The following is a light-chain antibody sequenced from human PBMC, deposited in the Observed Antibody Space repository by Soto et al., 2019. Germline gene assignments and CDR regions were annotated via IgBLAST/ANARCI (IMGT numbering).Light chain of an antibody. Sequence: QSVLTQPASVSGSPGQSITISCTGTSSDVGAYNFVSWHQQHPGKAPKLMIYNVYDRPSGISYRFSGSKSGNTASLTISGLQGEDVADYYCSAYTVSRTYVFGSWTKVTVL. V-gene: IGLV2-14*03. J-gene: IGLJ1*01. CDR3: SAYTVSRTYV. CDR1: SSDVGAYNF. CDR2: NVY.